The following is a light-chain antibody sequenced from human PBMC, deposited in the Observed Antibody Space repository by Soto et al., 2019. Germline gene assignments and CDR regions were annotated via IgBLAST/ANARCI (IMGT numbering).Light chain of an antibody. CDR3: QQRINWPLT. CDR1: QSVTTF. V-gene: IGKV3-11*01. CDR2: DVS. Sequence: EIVLTQSPVTLSLSPGERATLSCRASQSVTTFLAWYQQKPGQAPRLLIYDVSNRDTGIPARFSGSGSGTDFTLTISSLEPEDFAVYYCQQRINWPLTFGGGTKVEIK. J-gene: IGKJ4*01.